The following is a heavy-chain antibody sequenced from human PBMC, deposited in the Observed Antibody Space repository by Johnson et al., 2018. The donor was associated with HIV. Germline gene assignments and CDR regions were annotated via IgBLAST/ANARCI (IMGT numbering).Heavy chain of an antibody. Sequence: MLLVESGGGVVRPGGSLRLSCAASGFTFDDYGMSWVRQAPGKGLEWVSGINRNGGSTGYADSVKGRFTISRDNAKNSLYLQMNSLRAEDTALYYCARGRIAARPHAFDIWGQGTMVTVSS. J-gene: IGHJ3*02. CDR3: ARGRIAARPHAFDI. CDR1: GFTFDDYG. D-gene: IGHD6-6*01. CDR2: INRNGGST. V-gene: IGHV3-20*04.